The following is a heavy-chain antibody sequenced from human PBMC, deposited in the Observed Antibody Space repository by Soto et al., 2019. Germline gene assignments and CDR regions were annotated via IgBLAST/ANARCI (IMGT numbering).Heavy chain of an antibody. D-gene: IGHD3-22*01. CDR1: GFTFSSYA. CDR3: ARDTYYYDSSGYPLVY. Sequence: PGGSLRLSCAASGFTFSSYAMSWVRQAPGKGLEWVSVISGSGSSTYYADSVKGRFTISRDNSKNTLYLQMNSLRAEDTAVYYCARDTYYYDSSGYPLVYWGQGTLVTVSS. V-gene: IGHV3-23*01. CDR2: ISGSGSST. J-gene: IGHJ4*02.